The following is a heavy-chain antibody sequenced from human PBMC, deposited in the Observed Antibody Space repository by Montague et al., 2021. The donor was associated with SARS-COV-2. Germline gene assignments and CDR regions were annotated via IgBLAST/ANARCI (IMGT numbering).Heavy chain of an antibody. Sequence: SETLSLTCTVSGGSISSYYWSWIRQPPGTGLEWIVDIHYSESTNYNPSHMSRITISVDTAKTQFSLKLSSVTAADTAVYYCARGFDYWGQGTLVTVSS. J-gene: IGHJ4*02. V-gene: IGHV4-59*08. CDR1: GGSISSYY. CDR3: ARGFDY. CDR2: IHYSEST.